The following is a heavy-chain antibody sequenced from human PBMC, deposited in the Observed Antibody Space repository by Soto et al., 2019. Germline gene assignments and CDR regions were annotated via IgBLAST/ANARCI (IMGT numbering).Heavy chain of an antibody. V-gene: IGHV1-2*04. Sequence: ASVKVSCKASGYTFTGYYMHWVRQAPGQGLEWMGWINPNSGGTNYAQKFQGWVTITRDTSISTAYMELSRLRSDDTAVYYCARDIVVVPAAILSYYYYYGMDVWGQGTTVTVSS. CDR1: GYTFTGYY. CDR3: ARDIVVVPAAILSYYYYYGMDV. D-gene: IGHD2-2*01. CDR2: INPNSGGT. J-gene: IGHJ6*02.